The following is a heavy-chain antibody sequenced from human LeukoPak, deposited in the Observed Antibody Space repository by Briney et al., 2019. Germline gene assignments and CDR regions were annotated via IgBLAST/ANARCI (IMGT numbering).Heavy chain of an antibody. D-gene: IGHD4-17*01. J-gene: IGHJ6*02. Sequence: ASVKVSCKASGYTFTSYDINWVRRATGQGLEWMGWMNPNSGNTGYAQKFQGRVTMTRNTSISTAYMELSSLRSEDTAVYYCASSRGYGDYVDILGMDVWGQGTTVTVSS. CDR1: GYTFTSYD. CDR3: ASSRGYGDYVDILGMDV. V-gene: IGHV1-8*01. CDR2: MNPNSGNT.